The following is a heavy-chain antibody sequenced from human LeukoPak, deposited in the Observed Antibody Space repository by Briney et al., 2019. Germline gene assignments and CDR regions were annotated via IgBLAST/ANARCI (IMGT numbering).Heavy chain of an antibody. CDR1: GFTFSSYA. CDR3: AKDEGATGWFGSPGNWFDP. Sequence: PGGSLSLPFPPPGFTFSSYALSWFGQAQGKGLDWVSAIIGRGGSTYYADSVKGRFTISRDNSKNTLYLQMNSLRAEDTAVYYCAKDEGATGWFGSPGNWFDPWGQGTLVTVSS. CDR2: IIGRGGST. D-gene: IGHD3-10*01. J-gene: IGHJ5*02. V-gene: IGHV3-23*01.